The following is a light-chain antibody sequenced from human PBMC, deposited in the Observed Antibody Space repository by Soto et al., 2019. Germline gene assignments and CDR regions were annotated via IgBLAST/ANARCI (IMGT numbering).Light chain of an antibody. J-gene: IGLJ1*01. CDR1: SSDVGGYNY. V-gene: IGLV2-14*01. CDR2: EVS. CDR3: STYTSSSHP. Sequence: QSALTQPASVSGSPGQSITISCTGTSSDVGGYNYVSWYQQHPGKAPKLMFYEVSNRPSGVSNRFSGSKSGNTASLIISGLQAEDEADYFCSTYTSSSHPFGTGTKLTVL.